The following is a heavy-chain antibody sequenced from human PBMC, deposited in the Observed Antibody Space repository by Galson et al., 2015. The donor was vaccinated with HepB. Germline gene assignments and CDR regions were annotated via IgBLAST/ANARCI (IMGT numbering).Heavy chain of an antibody. D-gene: IGHD5-12*01. CDR3: AKVATTPVWAFDI. CDR2: ISYDGSNK. CDR1: GFTFSSYG. J-gene: IGHJ3*02. V-gene: IGHV3-30*18. Sequence: SLRLSCAASGFTFSSYGMHWVRQAPGKGLEWVAVISYDGSNKYYADSVKGRFTISRDNSKNTLYLQMNSLRADDTAVYYCAKVATTPVWAFDIWGQGTMVTVSS.